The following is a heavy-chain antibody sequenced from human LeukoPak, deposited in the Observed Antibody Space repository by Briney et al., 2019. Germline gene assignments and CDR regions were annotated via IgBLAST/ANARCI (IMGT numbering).Heavy chain of an antibody. CDR2: IYSGGST. Sequence: QTGGSLRLSCAASGFTVSSNYMSWVRQAPGKGLEWVSVIYSGGSTYYADSVKGRFTISRDNSKNTLYLQMNSLRAEDTAVYYCARASVAVAGPYSDYWGQGTLVTVSS. J-gene: IGHJ4*02. V-gene: IGHV3-53*01. CDR1: GFTVSSNY. CDR3: ARASVAVAGPYSDY. D-gene: IGHD6-19*01.